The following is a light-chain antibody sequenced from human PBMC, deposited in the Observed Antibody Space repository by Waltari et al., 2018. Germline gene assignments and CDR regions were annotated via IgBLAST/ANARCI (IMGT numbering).Light chain of an antibody. CDR3: QQSYSTPRT. CDR2: AAS. V-gene: IGKV1-39*01. Sequence: DIQMTQSPSSLSASVGDRVTTTCRASQSISSYLNWYQQKPGKAPKLLIYAASSLQSGVPSRFSGSGSGTDFTLTISSLQPEDFATYYCQQSYSTPRTFGQGTKVEIK. CDR1: QSISSY. J-gene: IGKJ1*01.